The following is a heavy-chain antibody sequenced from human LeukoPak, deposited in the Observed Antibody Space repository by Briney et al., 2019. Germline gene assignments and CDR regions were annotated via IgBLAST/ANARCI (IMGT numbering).Heavy chain of an antibody. CDR1: GYTFTGYY. Sequence: ASVKVSCKASGYTFTGYYIHWVRQAPGQGLEWMGWINPNSGGTNYAQKFQGWVTMIRDTSISTAYMELSRLRSDDTAVYYCATSRCLIGYCSGGDYDAFDIWGQGTMVTVSS. V-gene: IGHV1-2*04. D-gene: IGHD2-15*01. J-gene: IGHJ3*02. CDR3: ATSRCLIGYCSGGDYDAFDI. CDR2: INPNSGGT.